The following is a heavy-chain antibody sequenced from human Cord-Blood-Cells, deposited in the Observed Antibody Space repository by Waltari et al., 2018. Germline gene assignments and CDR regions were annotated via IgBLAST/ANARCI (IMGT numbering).Heavy chain of an antibody. Sequence: QVQLVQSGAEVKKPGASVKVSCKASGYTFTSYDINWVRQATGQGLEWMGWMNPNSGNTGYAQKFQGRVTMTRNTSISTAYMELGSLRSEDTAVYYCARGTGKDYDFWSGYYGMDVWGQGTTVTVSS. CDR1: GYTFTSYD. CDR3: ARGTGKDYDFWSGYYGMDV. V-gene: IGHV1-8*01. CDR2: MNPNSGNT. J-gene: IGHJ6*02. D-gene: IGHD3-3*01.